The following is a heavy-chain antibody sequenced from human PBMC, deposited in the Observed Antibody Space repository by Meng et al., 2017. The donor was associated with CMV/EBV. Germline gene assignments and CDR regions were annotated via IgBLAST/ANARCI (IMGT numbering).Heavy chain of an antibody. Sequence: GSLRLSCTFSGGPISSSSYYWGWIRQPPGKGLEWIGSIYYSGSTYYNPSLKSRVTIPVDTSKNQFSLKLSSVTAADTAVYYCARDNGARPGRPYYYYGMDVWGQGTTVTVSS. V-gene: IGHV4-39*07. CDR2: IYYSGST. CDR3: ARDNGARPGRPYYYYGMDV. J-gene: IGHJ6*02. CDR1: GGPISSSSYY. D-gene: IGHD6-6*01.